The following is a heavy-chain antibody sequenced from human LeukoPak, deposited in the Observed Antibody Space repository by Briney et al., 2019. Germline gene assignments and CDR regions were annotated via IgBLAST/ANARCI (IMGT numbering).Heavy chain of an antibody. J-gene: IGHJ1*01. CDR1: GYTFTSYY. D-gene: IGHD1-26*01. V-gene: IGHV1-46*01. CDR2: INPSGGST. CDR3: ARDRVQIVGASSVYFQY. Sequence: ASVKVSCKASGYTFTSYYMHWVRQAPGQGLEWMGIINPSGGSTIYAQKFQGRVTMTRDTSTSTVYMELSSLRSDDTAMYFCARDRVQIVGASSVYFQYWGQGTLVTVSS.